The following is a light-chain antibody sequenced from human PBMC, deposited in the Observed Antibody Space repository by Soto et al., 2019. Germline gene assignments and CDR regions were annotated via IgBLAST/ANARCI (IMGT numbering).Light chain of an antibody. CDR2: LNNDGSH. J-gene: IGLJ2*01. V-gene: IGLV4-69*02. CDR1: SGHSSYA. Sequence: QPVPTQSPSASASLGASVKLTCTLSSGHSSYAIAWHQQQPEKGPRYLMKLNNDGSHSKGDGIPDRFSGSSSGAERYLTISSLQSEDEADYYCQTWGTGIRVFGGGTKLTVL. CDR3: QTWGTGIRV.